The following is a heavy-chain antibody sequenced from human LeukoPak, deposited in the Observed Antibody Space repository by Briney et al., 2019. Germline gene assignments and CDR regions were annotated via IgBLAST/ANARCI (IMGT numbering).Heavy chain of an antibody. Sequence: PSETLSLTCTVSGGSISSGDYYWSWIRQPPGKGLEWIGYIYYSGSTYHDPSLKSRVTMSVDTSKNQFSLRLTSVTAADTAVYYCARARYTGSYSLFDYWGQGTLVTVSS. D-gene: IGHD1-26*01. CDR1: GGSISSGDYY. V-gene: IGHV4-30-4*01. CDR3: ARARYTGSYSLFDY. CDR2: IYYSGST. J-gene: IGHJ4*02.